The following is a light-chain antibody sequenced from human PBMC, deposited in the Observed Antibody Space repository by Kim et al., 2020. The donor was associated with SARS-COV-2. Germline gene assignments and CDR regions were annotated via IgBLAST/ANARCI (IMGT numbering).Light chain of an antibody. CDR2: AAS. CDR1: QSIDNK. V-gene: IGKV3-15*01. CDR3: QQYNTWPLT. J-gene: IGKJ4*01. Sequence: EIVMTQSPATLSVSPGERATLSCRASQSIDNKLAWYQQKGGLPPRLLIYAASTRATGIPARFSGSGSWTEFTLTISSLQSEDFAVYYCQQYNTWPLTFGGGTKVDIK.